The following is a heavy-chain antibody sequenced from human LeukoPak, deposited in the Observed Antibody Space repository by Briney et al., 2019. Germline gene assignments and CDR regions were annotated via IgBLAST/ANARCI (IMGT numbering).Heavy chain of an antibody. CDR2: IYHSGST. Sequence: PSETLSLTCTVSGYSISSGYYWGWIRQPPGKGLEWIGSIYHSGSTYYNPSLKSRVTISVDTSKNQFSLKLSSVTAADTAVYYCARIEVKRGDGHSYDQGGIDYWGQGTLVTVSS. J-gene: IGHJ4*02. CDR3: ARIEVKRGDGHSYDQGGIDY. D-gene: IGHD5-18*01. V-gene: IGHV4-38-2*02. CDR1: GYSISSGYY.